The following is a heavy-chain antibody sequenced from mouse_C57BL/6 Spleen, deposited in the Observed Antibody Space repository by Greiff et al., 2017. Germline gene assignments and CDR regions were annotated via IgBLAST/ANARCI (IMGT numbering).Heavy chain of an antibody. D-gene: IGHD3-1*01. CDR1: GFSFTSYS. CDR3: ATTRGHGDVDAMDY. V-gene: IGHV2-5*01. J-gene: IGHJ4*01. Sequence: VQLQESGPGLVQPSHSLSITCKVSGFSFTSYSVHWVRQSPGKGLEWLGVIWRGGSTDYNAAFMCRLSITTDNSKWQVYVKMNTLQAEDTAIYSGATTRGHGDVDAMDYWGQGTSVTVSS. CDR2: IWRGGST.